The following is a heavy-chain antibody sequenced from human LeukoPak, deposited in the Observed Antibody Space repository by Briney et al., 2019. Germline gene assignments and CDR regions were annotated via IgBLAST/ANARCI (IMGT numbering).Heavy chain of an antibody. J-gene: IGHJ6*03. V-gene: IGHV5-51*01. CDR1: GYSFTSYW. Sequence: GESLKISCKGSGYSFTSYWIGWVRQMPGKGLEWMGIIYPGDSDTRYSPSFQGQVTISADKSISTAYLQWSSLKASDTAVYYCARAHGSGSYYNQLPAYYMDVWGKGTTVTVSS. CDR3: ARAHGSGSYYNQLPAYYMDV. CDR2: IYPGDSDT. D-gene: IGHD3-10*01.